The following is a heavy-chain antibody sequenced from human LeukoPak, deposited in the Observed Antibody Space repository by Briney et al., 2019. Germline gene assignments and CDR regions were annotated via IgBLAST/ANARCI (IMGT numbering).Heavy chain of an antibody. J-gene: IGHJ4*02. CDR2: ITTGRGET. V-gene: IGHV1-3*03. Sequence: ASVKVSCKASGYTFTDYALHWVRQAPGQSLEWMGWITTGRGETRYSQEVQRRITFTRDTSASTVYMDLSDLRSEDTAVYYCARDRRVGVRGVIHYYFDYWGQGTLVTVSS. CDR3: ARDRRVGVRGVIHYYFDY. CDR1: GYTFTDYA. D-gene: IGHD3-10*01.